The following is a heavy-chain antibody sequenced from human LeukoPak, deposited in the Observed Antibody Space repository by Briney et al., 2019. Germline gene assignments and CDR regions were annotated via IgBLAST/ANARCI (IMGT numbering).Heavy chain of an antibody. CDR3: AKRANYGDFDY. Sequence: PGGSLRLSCAASGFPFSSYWMSWVRQAPGKGLEWVSVISGSVDSTYYADSVKGRFTISRDNSKNTLYLQMNSLRAEDTAVYYCAKRANYGDFDYWGQGTLVTVSS. V-gene: IGHV3-23*01. CDR1: GFPFSSYW. J-gene: IGHJ4*02. D-gene: IGHD4-17*01. CDR2: ISGSVDST.